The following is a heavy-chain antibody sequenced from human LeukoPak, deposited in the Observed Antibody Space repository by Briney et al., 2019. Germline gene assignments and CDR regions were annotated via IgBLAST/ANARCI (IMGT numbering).Heavy chain of an antibody. CDR2: INPNSGGT. D-gene: IGHD1-1*01. Sequence: ASVTVSCKASGYTFTGYYMHWVRQPPGQGLEWMGWINPNSGGTNYAQTFQGRVTMTRETSISTAYIELRRLRSHDTAVYYCARARDWNDEYWGQGTLVTVSS. CDR3: ARARDWNDEY. J-gene: IGHJ4*02. V-gene: IGHV1-2*02. CDR1: GYTFTGYY.